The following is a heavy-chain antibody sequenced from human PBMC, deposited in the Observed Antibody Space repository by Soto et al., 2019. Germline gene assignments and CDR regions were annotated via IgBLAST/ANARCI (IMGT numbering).Heavy chain of an antibody. J-gene: IGHJ4*02. CDR2: IWYDGSNK. CDR3: ARGGGVYYFDY. CDR1: GCIFSNYG. Sequence: GGSLRLSWAAAGCIFSNYGRHRIRQAPGKGLEWVAVIWYDGSNKYYADSVKGRFTISRDNSKNTLYLQMDSLRAEDTAVYYCARGGGVYYFDYWGQGTLVTVSS. V-gene: IGHV3-33*01. D-gene: IGHD2-8*02.